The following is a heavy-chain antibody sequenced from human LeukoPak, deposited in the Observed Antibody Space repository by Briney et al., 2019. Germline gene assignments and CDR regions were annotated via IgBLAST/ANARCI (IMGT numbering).Heavy chain of an antibody. J-gene: IGHJ4*02. D-gene: IGHD3-10*01. CDR1: GGTFSSYA. CDR3: AATDYYGSGSYYIIPYYFDY. Sequence: ASVKVSCKASGGTFSSYAISWGRQAPGQGLEWMGGIIPIFGTANYAQKFQGRVTITADKSTSTAYMELSSLRSEDTAVYYCAATDYYGSGSYYIIPYYFDYWGQGTLVTVSS. V-gene: IGHV1-69*06. CDR2: IIPIFGTA.